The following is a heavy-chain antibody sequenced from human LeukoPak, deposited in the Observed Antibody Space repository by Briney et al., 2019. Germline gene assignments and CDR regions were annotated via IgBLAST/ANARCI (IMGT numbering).Heavy chain of an antibody. CDR3: AAPRYSSSLPYYYMDV. CDR1: GGTFSSYA. CDR2: IIPIFGTA. D-gene: IGHD6-6*01. Sequence: VASVKVSCKASGGTFSSYAISWVRQAPGQGLEWMGRIIPIFGTANYAQKFQGRVTITTDGSTSTAYMELSSLRSEDTAVYYCAAPRYSSSLPYYYMDVWGKGTTVTVSS. J-gene: IGHJ6*03. V-gene: IGHV1-69*05.